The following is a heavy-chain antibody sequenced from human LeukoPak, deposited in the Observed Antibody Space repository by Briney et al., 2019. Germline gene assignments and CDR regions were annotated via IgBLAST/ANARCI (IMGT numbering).Heavy chain of an antibody. J-gene: IGHJ3*02. V-gene: IGHV5-51*01. CDR1: GYSFTSYW. CDR3: ARGDYGDYGLHGSAFDI. Sequence: GESLRISCKGSGYSFTSYWIGWVRQMPGKGLGWMGIIYPGDSDTRYSPSFQGQVTISADKSISTAYLQWSSLKASDTAMYYCARGDYGDYGLHGSAFDIWGQGTMVTVSS. CDR2: IYPGDSDT. D-gene: IGHD4-17*01.